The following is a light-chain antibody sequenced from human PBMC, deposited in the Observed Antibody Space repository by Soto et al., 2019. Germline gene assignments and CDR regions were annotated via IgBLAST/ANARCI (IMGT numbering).Light chain of an antibody. CDR1: SGHSSYT. CDR2: LNSDGSH. Sequence: QPVLTQSPSASASLGASVKLTCTLSSGHSSYTIAWHQLQPEKGPRYLLTLNSDGSHSKGDGIPDRFSGSSSGAERYLSISSLQSEDEAYYYCQTWGTGIEVFGGGTKLTVL. CDR3: QTWGTGIEV. V-gene: IGLV4-69*01. J-gene: IGLJ2*01.